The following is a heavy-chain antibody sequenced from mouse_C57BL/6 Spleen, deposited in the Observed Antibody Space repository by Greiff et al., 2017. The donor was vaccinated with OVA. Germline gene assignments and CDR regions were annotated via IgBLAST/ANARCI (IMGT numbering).Heavy chain of an antibody. CDR3: ARFGQFITTVVAPYWYFDV. CDR2: IYPRDGST. J-gene: IGHJ1*03. CDR1: GYTFTSYD. V-gene: IGHV1-85*01. D-gene: IGHD1-1*01. Sequence: VQLQQSGPELVKPGASVKLSCKASGYTFTSYDINWVKQRPGQGLEWIGWIYPRDGSTKYNEKFKGKATLTVDTSSSTAYMELHSLTSEDSAVYFCARFGQFITTVVAPYWYFDVWGTGTTVTVSS.